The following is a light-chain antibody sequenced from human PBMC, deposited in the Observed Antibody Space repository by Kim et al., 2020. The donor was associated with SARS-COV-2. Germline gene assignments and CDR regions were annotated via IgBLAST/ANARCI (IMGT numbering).Light chain of an antibody. CDR1: QSLSSTY. CDR3: QQDYNFPLT. J-gene: IGKJ4*01. Sequence: EIVMTQSPDTLSVSPGERATLSCRASQSLSSTYLAWYQQKPGQAPRLLIYGASTRATGVPSRFSGSGSGTDFTLTINSLQPEDFAVYYCQQDYNFPLTFGGGTKLEI. CDR2: GAS. V-gene: IGKV3D-7*01.